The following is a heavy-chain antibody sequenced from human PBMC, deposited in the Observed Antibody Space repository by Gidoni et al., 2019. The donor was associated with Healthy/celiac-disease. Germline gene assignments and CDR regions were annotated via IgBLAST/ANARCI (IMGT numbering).Heavy chain of an antibody. CDR3: ARDSLDCSSTSCLGYYYYGMDV. CDR2: INPNSGGT. J-gene: IGHJ6*02. V-gene: IGHV1-2*02. CDR1: GYTFPGYY. Sequence: QVQLVQSGAEVKKPGASVKVSCKASGYTFPGYYMHWVRQAPGQGLEWMGWINPNSGGTNYAQKFQGRVTMTRDTSISTAYMELSRLRSDDTAVYYCARDSLDCSSTSCLGYYYYGMDVWGQGTTVTVSS. D-gene: IGHD2-2*01.